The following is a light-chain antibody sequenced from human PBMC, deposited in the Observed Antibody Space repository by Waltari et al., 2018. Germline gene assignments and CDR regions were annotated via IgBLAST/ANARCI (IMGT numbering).Light chain of an antibody. Sequence: DIQMTQSPSSLSASVGDRVTLTCQASQDISNYLNWYQQKPGKAPKLLIYDASNLETGVPSRFSGSGSGTDFTFTISSLQPEDIATYYCQQYDNLLLVTFGGGTKVEIK. CDR3: QQYDNLLLVT. J-gene: IGKJ4*01. CDR1: QDISNY. CDR2: DAS. V-gene: IGKV1-33*01.